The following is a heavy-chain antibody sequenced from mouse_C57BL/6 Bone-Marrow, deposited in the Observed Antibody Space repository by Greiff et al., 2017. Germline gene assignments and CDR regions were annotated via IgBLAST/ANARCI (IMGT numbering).Heavy chain of an antibody. CDR2: IYPGDGDT. CDR3: AIHYDGYYTWFAY. CDR1: GYAFSSSW. V-gene: IGHV1-82*01. Sequence: QVQLQQSGPELVKPGASVKISCKASGYAFSSSWMNWVKQRPGKGLEWIGRIYPGDGDTNYNGKFKGKDTLTADKSSSTAYMQLSSLTSEDSAVYFCAIHYDGYYTWFAYWGQGTLVTVSA. J-gene: IGHJ3*01. D-gene: IGHD2-3*01.